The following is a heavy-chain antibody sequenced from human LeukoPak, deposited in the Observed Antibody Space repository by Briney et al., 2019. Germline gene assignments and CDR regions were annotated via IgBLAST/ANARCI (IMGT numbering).Heavy chain of an antibody. CDR1: GFTFSTYG. J-gene: IGHJ4*02. V-gene: IGHV3-30*03. CDR3: ARDAVLIGLDY. CDR2: ISYDGSEK. Sequence: GGSLRLSCAASGFTFSTYGMHWVRQAPGRGLEWVAVISYDGSEKYYPDSVKGRFTISRDNSRNTVFLQMNSLRAEDTAVYYCARDAVLIGLDYWGQGTLVTVSS.